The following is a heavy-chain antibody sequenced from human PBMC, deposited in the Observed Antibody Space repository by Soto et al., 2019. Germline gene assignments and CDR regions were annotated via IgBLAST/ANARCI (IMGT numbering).Heavy chain of an antibody. CDR2: INPKTGGT. CDR3: AKDGGPAFTFDH. CDR1: GYTFSGHY. V-gene: IGHV1-2*02. J-gene: IGHJ4*02. D-gene: IGHD6-25*01. Sequence: VQLEQSGAEVKKPGASVKVSCKASGYTFSGHYMHWVRQAPGQAPEWMGWINPKTGGTKFAPKFQGRVTVTRDTAISTVYMEIFGLTSDDPAVYYCAKDGGPAFTFDHWGLGTLVIVSS.